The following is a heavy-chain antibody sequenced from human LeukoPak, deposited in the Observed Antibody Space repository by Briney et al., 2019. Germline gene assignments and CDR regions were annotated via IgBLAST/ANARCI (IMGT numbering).Heavy chain of an antibody. Sequence: ASVKVSCKVSGYTLTELSMHWVRQAPGKGLEWMGGFDPEDGETIYAQKFQGRVTMTEDTSTDTAYMELSSLRSEDTVVYYCATGSYYYDSSGYKPFDYWGQGTLVTVSS. CDR1: GYTLTELS. J-gene: IGHJ4*02. D-gene: IGHD3-22*01. V-gene: IGHV1-24*01. CDR2: FDPEDGET. CDR3: ATGSYYYDSSGYKPFDY.